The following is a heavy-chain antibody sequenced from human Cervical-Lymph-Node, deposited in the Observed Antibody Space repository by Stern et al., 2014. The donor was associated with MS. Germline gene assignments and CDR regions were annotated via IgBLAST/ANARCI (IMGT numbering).Heavy chain of an antibody. CDR3: ARIGPAAYPSYFDV. D-gene: IGHD2-2*02. Sequence: QVTLRESGPALVKPTQTLTLTCTFSGFSLNTNGMCVTWIRQSPGKAPEWRALIDWDDEKYYSTSLKTRLTVSKDTSKNQVVLIMTNMDPVDTATYYCARIGPAAYPSYFDVWGRGTLVTVSS. V-gene: IGHV2-70*01. CDR1: GFSLNTNGMC. CDR2: IDWDDEK. J-gene: IGHJ2*01.